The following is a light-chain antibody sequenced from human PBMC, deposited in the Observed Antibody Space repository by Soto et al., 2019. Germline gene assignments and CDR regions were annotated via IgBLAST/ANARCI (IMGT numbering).Light chain of an antibody. CDR1: SSDVGSYNL. CDR2: EGS. CDR3: YSYATRTPFV. V-gene: IGLV2-23*01. Sequence: QSVLTQPASVSGSPGQSITISCTGTSSDVGSYNLVSWYQQHPGKAPKLMIYEGSKRPSGVSNRFSGSKSGNTASLTISGLQADDEADSYSYSYATRTPFVFGPGTKVTVL. J-gene: IGLJ1*01.